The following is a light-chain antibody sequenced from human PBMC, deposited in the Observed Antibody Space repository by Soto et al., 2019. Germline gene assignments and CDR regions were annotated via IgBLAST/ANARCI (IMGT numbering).Light chain of an antibody. CDR2: DAS. CDR1: QGISSA. J-gene: IGKJ5*01. Sequence: AIQLTQSPSSLSASVGDRVSITCRASQGISSALAWYQHKPGKAPKILIYDASSLQSGVPSRFSGSESGTECTLTISSQQPEDCATDYGQQLKTYPFTFGQGTRLVSK. V-gene: IGKV1-13*02. CDR3: QQLKTYPFT.